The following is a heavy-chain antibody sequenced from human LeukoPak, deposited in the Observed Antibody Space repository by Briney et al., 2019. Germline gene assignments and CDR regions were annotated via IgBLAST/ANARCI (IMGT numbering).Heavy chain of an antibody. J-gene: IGHJ4*02. V-gene: IGHV3-30*18. CDR2: ISYDGSNK. Sequence: GGALRLSCAASGFTFSSYGMHWVRQAPGKGLGWVAVISYDGSNKYYAESVKGRFPISRDNSKHTLYLPMNSLRAEDTAVYYCAKDGGIQLWLDYWGQGTLVTVSS. CDR1: GFTFSSYG. D-gene: IGHD5-18*01. CDR3: AKDGGIQLWLDY.